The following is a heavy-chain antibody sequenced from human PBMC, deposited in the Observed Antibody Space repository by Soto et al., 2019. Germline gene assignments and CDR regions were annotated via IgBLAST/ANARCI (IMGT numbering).Heavy chain of an antibody. CDR1: GTSISDYS. CDR2: VFPNGNR. D-gene: IGHD6-19*01. CDR3: ARNIAVTGGRWFDP. Sequence: LSLTCNVSGTSISDYSWSWIRQSAGKGLEWMGRVFPNGNRNYNLLFKSRLTMAVDTSKSQLSLKLTSVTATDTAVYYCARNIAVTGGRWFDPWGQGILVTVSS. V-gene: IGHV4-4*07. J-gene: IGHJ5*02.